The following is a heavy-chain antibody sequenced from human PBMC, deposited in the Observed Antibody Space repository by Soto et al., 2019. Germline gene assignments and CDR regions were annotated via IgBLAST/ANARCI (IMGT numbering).Heavy chain of an antibody. CDR2: INPNSGGT. CDR1: GYTFTGYY. CDR3: ARGGNTMIVVVSYAFDI. D-gene: IGHD3-22*01. V-gene: IGHV1-2*04. J-gene: IGHJ3*02. Sequence: GASVKVSCKASGYTFTGYYMHWVRQAPGQGLEWMGWINPNSGGTNYAQKFQGWVTMTRDTSISTAYMELSRLRSDDTAVYYCARGGNTMIVVVSYAFDIWGQGTMVTVSS.